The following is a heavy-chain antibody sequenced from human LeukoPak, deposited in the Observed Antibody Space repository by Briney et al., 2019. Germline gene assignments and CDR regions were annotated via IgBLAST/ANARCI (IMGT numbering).Heavy chain of an antibody. D-gene: IGHD2-15*01. CDR2: IYTSGSN. V-gene: IGHV4-4*07. J-gene: IGHJ3*02. CDR3: ARPLGYCSGGSCYSGYAAFDI. CDR1: GGSISSYY. Sequence: SETLSLTCIVSGGSISSYYWSWIRQPAGKGLEWIGRIYTSGSNNYNPSLKSRVTMSVDASKNQFSLKLSSVTAADTAIYYCARPLGYCSGGSCYSGYAAFDIWGQGTMVTVSS.